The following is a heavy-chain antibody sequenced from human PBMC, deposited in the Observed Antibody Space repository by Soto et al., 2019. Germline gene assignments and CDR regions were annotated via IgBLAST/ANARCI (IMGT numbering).Heavy chain of an antibody. D-gene: IGHD1-26*01. V-gene: IGHV3-53*01. CDR3: TRGHYHDAL. J-gene: IGHJ4*01. Sequence: PGGSLRLSCGASGFTVSSNSGSWVRQAPGKGLDWVSVIYSGGSTYYADSVKGRFTISRDNSKNTLYLQMNSLRAEDTAMYFCTRGHYHDALGGRGTLVTVSS. CDR2: IYSGGST. CDR1: GFTVSSNS.